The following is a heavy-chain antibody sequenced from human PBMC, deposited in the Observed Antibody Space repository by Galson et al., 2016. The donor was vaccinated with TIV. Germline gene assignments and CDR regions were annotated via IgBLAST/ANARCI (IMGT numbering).Heavy chain of an antibody. CDR2: VSRGGRTT. D-gene: IGHD2-2*02. CDR1: GFSFSDYS. Sequence: SLRLSCAASGFSFSDYSMSWIRQAPGKGLEWLSYVSRGGRTTYHADSVKGRFTISRDNAKNSLYLQMNSLRAEDTAVYYCARDIEVPAAIHASYYMDVWGKGTTVTVSS. J-gene: IGHJ6*03. CDR3: ARDIEVPAAIHASYYMDV. V-gene: IGHV3-11*01.